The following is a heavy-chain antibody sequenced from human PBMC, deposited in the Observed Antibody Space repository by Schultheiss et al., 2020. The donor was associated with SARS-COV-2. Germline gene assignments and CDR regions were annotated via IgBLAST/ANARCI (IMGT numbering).Heavy chain of an antibody. CDR3: ARGGVDYGDYGEYYYYYGMDV. Sequence: SETLSLTCAVYGGSFSGYYWSWIRQPPGKGLEWIGEINHSGSTNYNPSLKSRVTISVDTSKNQFSLKLSSVTAADTAVYYCARGGVDYGDYGEYYYYYGMDVWGQGTTVTVSS. CDR2: INHSGST. D-gene: IGHD4-17*01. CDR1: GGSFSGYY. J-gene: IGHJ6*02. V-gene: IGHV4-34*01.